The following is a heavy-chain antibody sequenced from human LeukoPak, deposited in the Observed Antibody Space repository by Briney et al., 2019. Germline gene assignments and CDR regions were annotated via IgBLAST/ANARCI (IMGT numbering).Heavy chain of an antibody. V-gene: IGHV3-23*01. CDR3: AKGGSPSCYSSSGY. D-gene: IGHD2-2*01. CDR2: ICGSDGSR. J-gene: IGHJ4*02. CDR1: GFTFSTYA. Sequence: GGSLRLSCAASGFTFSTYAMSWVRQAPGKGLEWVSAICGSDGSRYYAASVKGRFTISRANSKNTLYLQMNSLRGEDTAVYYCAKGGSPSCYSSSGYWGQGTLVTVSS.